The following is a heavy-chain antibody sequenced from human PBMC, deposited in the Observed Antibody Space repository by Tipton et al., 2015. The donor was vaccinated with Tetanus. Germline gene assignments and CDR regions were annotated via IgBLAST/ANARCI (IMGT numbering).Heavy chain of an antibody. CDR1: GFTVSDNH. V-gene: IGHV3-66*01. Sequence: SLRLSCAVSGFTVSDNHMTWLRQTPGRGLEWVSLIYSGGSTYYADSVKGRFTISRDNSKNTLYLQMNSLRAEDTAVYYCARSGSGTNYYYYGMDVWGQGTTVTVSS. D-gene: IGHD3-10*01. J-gene: IGHJ6*02. CDR3: ARSGSGTNYYYYGMDV. CDR2: IYSGGST.